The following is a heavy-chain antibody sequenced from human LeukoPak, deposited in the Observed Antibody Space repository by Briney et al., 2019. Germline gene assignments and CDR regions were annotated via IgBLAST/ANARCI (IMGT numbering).Heavy chain of an antibody. J-gene: IGHJ4*02. CDR2: IIPILGIA. Sequence: SVKVSCKASGGTFSSYAISWVRQAPGQGLEWMGRIIPILGIANYAQKFQGRVTITADKSTSTAYMELSSLRSEDTAVYYCAREGNIAAHGVYFDYWGQGTLVTVSS. D-gene: IGHD6-13*01. CDR1: GGTFSSYA. V-gene: IGHV1-69*04. CDR3: AREGNIAAHGVYFDY.